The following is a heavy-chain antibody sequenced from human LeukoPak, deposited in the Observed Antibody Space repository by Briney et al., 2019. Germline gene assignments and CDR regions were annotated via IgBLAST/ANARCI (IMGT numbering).Heavy chain of an antibody. CDR2: IYHGSA. CDR3: AREGGRQWLVSGALDS. CDR1: DASVSSSRYC. D-gene: IGHD6-19*01. Sequence: PSETLSLTCTVSDASVSSSRYCWTWIRQPPGKGLEWIGYIYHGSATYNPSLESPVTLSMDTSKNQYSLKMTSVTAADTAVYYCAREGGRQWLVSGALDSWGQGTLVTVSS. V-gene: IGHV4-61*01. J-gene: IGHJ5*01.